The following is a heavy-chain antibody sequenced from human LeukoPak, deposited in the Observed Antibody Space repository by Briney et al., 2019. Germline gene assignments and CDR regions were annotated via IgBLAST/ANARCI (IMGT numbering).Heavy chain of an antibody. CDR3: AKDRVPAAIMVDY. V-gene: IGHV3-21*04. CDR2: ISSSSSYI. CDR1: GFTFSSYS. Sequence: GGSLRLSCAASGFTFSSYSMNWVRQAPGKGLEWVSSISSSSSYIYYADSVKGRFTISRDNSKNTLYLQMNSLRAEDTAVYYCAKDRVPAAIMVDYWGQGTLVTVSS. J-gene: IGHJ4*02. D-gene: IGHD2-2*01.